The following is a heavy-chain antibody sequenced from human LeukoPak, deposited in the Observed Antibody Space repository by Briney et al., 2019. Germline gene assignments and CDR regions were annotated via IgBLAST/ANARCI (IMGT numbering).Heavy chain of an antibody. J-gene: IGHJ4*02. V-gene: IGHV1-8*01. CDR2: MNPNSGNT. Sequence: GASVKVSCKASGYTFTSYDINWVRQATGQGLEWMGWMNPNSGNTGYAQKFQGRVTMTRNTSISTAYMELSSLRSEDTAVYYCARGRGGRETLRSRSRXGGLDWGQGTLVTVSS. CDR3: ARGRGGRETLRSRSRXGGLD. CDR1: GYTFTSYD. D-gene: IGHD4-17*01.